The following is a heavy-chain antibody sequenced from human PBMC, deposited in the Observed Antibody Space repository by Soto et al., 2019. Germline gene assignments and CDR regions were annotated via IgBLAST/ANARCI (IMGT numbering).Heavy chain of an antibody. V-gene: IGHV4-39*01. CDR2: ISYSGST. Sequence: QLQLQESGPGLVKPSETLSLTCTVSGGSISSSSYYWGWIRQPPGKGLEWIGSISYSGSTYYNPSLKGRATISVDTSKNQFSLKLSSVTAADTAVYYCARRGARYCGGDGYSAAFDIWGQGTMVTVSS. CDR3: ARRGARYCGGDGYSAAFDI. D-gene: IGHD2-21*01. CDR1: GGSISSSSYY. J-gene: IGHJ3*02.